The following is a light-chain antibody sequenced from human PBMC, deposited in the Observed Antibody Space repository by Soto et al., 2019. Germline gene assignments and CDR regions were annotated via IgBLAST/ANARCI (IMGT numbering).Light chain of an antibody. V-gene: IGLV3-21*02. CDR2: DGG. J-gene: IGLJ1*01. CDR1: NIGSKS. CDR3: QVWDRTSDHSYV. Sequence: SYELTQPPSVSVAPGQTARITCGGDNIGSKSVHWCQQKPGQAPVLVVYDGGDRPSGIPARFSGSNSGNTATLTISRVEAGDEADYYCQVWDRTSDHSYVFGTGTKVTV.